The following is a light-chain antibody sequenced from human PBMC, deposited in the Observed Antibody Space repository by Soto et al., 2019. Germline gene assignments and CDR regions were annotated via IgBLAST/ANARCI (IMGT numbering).Light chain of an antibody. J-gene: IGLJ3*02. CDR2: GNS. CDR1: SSNIGAGYD. Sequence: QPVLTQPPSVSGAPGQRVTISCTGSSSNIGAGYDVHWYQQLPGRAPELLIYGNSYRPSGVRDRFSGSKSGTSASLAINGLQAEDEADYYCQSYDSSLSGWLFGGGTKLTVL. CDR3: QSYDSSLSGWL. V-gene: IGLV1-40*01.